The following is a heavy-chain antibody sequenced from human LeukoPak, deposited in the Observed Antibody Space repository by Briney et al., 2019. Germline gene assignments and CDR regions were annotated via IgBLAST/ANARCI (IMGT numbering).Heavy chain of an antibody. D-gene: IGHD6-6*01. Sequence: SQTLSLTCTVSGGYITTDGSYWTWFRQPAGRGLEWIELVYTSGSTLYNPSLQSRVAMSVDVTKNQLSLKLSYVTAADAATYYCARKDGDYWGQGTLVTVSS. CDR3: ARKDGDY. CDR1: GGYITTDGSY. CDR2: VYTSGST. V-gene: IGHV4-61*02. J-gene: IGHJ4*02.